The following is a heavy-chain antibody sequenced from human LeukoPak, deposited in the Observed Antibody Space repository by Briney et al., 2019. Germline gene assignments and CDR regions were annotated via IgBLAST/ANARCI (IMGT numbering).Heavy chain of an antibody. Sequence: SEALSLTCTVSGGSISSSSYYWGCIRQSPGKGLEWIGSIYYSGSTYYNPSLKSRVTISVDTSKNQFSLKLSSVTAADTAVYYCARVETAAGNNWFDPWGQGTLVTVST. V-gene: IGHV4-39*07. D-gene: IGHD6-13*01. CDR1: GGSISSSSYY. CDR2: IYYSGST. CDR3: ARVETAAGNNWFDP. J-gene: IGHJ5*02.